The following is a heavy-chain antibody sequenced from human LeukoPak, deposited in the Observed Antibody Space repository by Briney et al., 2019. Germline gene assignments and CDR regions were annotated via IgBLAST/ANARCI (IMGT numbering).Heavy chain of an antibody. V-gene: IGHV3-74*01. Sequence: GGSLRLSCAASGFTLSGYSMNWVRQAPGKGLVWVSRITSDGSSTSYADSVKGRFTISRDNAKNTLYLQMNSLRAEDTAVYYCARDGGDDAFDIWGQGTMVTVSS. CDR2: ITSDGSST. CDR1: GFTLSGYS. CDR3: ARDGGDDAFDI. J-gene: IGHJ3*02. D-gene: IGHD3-10*01.